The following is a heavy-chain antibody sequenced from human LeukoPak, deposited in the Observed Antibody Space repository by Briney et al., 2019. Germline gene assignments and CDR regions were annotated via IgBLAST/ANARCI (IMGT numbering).Heavy chain of an antibody. J-gene: IGHJ3*02. V-gene: IGHV1-2*02. CDR1: GYTFTGYY. D-gene: IGHD1-1*01. CDR2: INPNSGGT. CDR3: ARLEPQGDAFDI. Sequence: ASVKVSCKASGYTFTGYYMHWVRQAPGQGLEWMGWINPNSGGTNYAQKFQGRVTMTRDTSISTAYMELSSLRSEDTAVYYCARLEPQGDAFDIWGQGTMVTVSS.